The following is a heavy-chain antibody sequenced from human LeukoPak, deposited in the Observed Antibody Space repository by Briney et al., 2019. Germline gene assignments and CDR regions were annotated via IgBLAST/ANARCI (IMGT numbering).Heavy chain of an antibody. D-gene: IGHD2-2*02. CDR1: GFTFSSYW. V-gene: IGHV3-7*01. CDR2: INQDGSEK. Sequence: GGSLRLSCAASGFTFSSYWMSWVRQVPGKGLEWVANINQDGSEKYYVDSVKGRFAISRDNAKNSLSLQMNSLRAEDTAVYYCVGWTYTSVDAFDIWGQGTLVSVSS. J-gene: IGHJ3*02. CDR3: VGWTYTSVDAFDI.